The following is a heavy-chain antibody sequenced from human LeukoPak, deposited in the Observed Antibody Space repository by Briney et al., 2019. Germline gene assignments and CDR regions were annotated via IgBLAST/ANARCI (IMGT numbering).Heavy chain of an antibody. Sequence: GGSLRLSCAASGFTFSSYEMNWVRQAPGKGLEWVSYISSSGSTIYYADSVKGRFTISRDNAKNPLYLQMNSLRAEDTAVYYCARDGYYYDSSGYYSSSEAFDIWGQGTMVTVSS. CDR3: ARDGYYYDSSGYYSSSEAFDI. CDR2: ISSSGSTI. CDR1: GFTFSSYE. J-gene: IGHJ3*02. D-gene: IGHD3-22*01. V-gene: IGHV3-48*03.